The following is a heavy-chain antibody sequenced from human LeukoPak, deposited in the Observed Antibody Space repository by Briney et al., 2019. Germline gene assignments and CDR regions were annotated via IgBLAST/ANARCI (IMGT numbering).Heavy chain of an antibody. CDR3: ARDLNATGHYFDY. CDR2: IYTSGST. Sequence: SQTLSLTCTVSGGSVSSGSYYWSWIRQPPGKGLEWIGRIYTSGSTNYNPSLKSRVTMSVDTSKNQFTLKLSSVTAADTAVYYCARDLNATGHYFDYWGQGTLVTVSS. V-gene: IGHV4-61*02. J-gene: IGHJ4*02. CDR1: GGSVSSGSYY. D-gene: IGHD4-17*01.